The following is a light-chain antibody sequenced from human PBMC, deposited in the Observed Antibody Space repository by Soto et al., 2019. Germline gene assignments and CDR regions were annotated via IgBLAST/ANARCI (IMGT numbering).Light chain of an antibody. Sequence: EIVLTQSPGTLSLSPGERATLSCRASQSVSSSYLAWYQQKPGQAPRPLIYGASSRAIGIPDRFSGSGSGTDFTLTISRLEPEDFAVDYCQQYGSSPWTFGQGTKVEIK. CDR2: GAS. CDR3: QQYGSSPWT. CDR1: QSVSSSY. J-gene: IGKJ1*01. V-gene: IGKV3-20*01.